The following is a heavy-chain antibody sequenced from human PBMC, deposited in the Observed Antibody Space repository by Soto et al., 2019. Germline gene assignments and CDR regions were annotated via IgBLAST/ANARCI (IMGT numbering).Heavy chain of an antibody. CDR1: GFTFSSYA. CDR2: ISGSGGST. V-gene: IGHV3-23*01. J-gene: IGHJ5*02. Sequence: HPGGYLRLSCAASGFTFSSYAMSWVRQAPGKGLEWVSAISGSGGSTYYADSVKGRFTISRDNSKNTLYLQMNSLRAEDTAVYYCAKAHHNPRLRYTAFGLWFDPWGQGTLVTVSS. CDR3: AKAHHNPRLRYTAFGLWFDP. D-gene: IGHD4-17*01.